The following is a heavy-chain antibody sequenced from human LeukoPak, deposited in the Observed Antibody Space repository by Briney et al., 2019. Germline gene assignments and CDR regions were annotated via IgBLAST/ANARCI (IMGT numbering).Heavy chain of an antibody. CDR3: ARAGWYYFDL. D-gene: IGHD6-19*01. J-gene: IGHJ4*02. CDR2: ISGSGGST. Sequence: GGSLRLPCAASGFTFSSYAMSWVRQAPGKGLEWVSAISGSGGSTYYADSVKGRFTISRDNAKNTLYLQMNSLRDEDTAVYYCARAGWYYFDLWGQGTLVTVSS. V-gene: IGHV3-23*01. CDR1: GFTFSSYA.